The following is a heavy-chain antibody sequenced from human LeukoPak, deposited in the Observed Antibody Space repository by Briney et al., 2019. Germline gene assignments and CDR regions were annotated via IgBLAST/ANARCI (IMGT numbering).Heavy chain of an antibody. D-gene: IGHD3-9*01. J-gene: IGHJ6*02. CDR2: IIPIFGTA. CDR3: ASPVRTDYDILTGYPNYYYYGMDV. Sequence: ASVKVSCKASGGTFGSYAISWVRQAPGQGLEWMGGIIPIFGTANYAQKFLGRVTITADKSTSTAYMELSSLRSEDTAVYYCASPVRTDYDILTGYPNYYYYGMDVWGQGTTVTVSS. V-gene: IGHV1-69*06. CDR1: GGTFGSYA.